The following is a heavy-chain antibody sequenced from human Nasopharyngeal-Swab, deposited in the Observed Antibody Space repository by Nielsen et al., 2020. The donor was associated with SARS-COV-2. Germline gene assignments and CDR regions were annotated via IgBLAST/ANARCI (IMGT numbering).Heavy chain of an antibody. D-gene: IGHD3-22*01. V-gene: IGHV1-46*01. Sequence: ASVKVSCKASGYTFTSYYMHWVRQAPGQGLEWMGIINPSGGSTSYAQKFQGRVTMTRDTSTSTVYMELSSLRSEDTAAYYCASSVVVISSFDYWGQGTLVTVSS. CDR3: ASSVVVISSFDY. CDR1: GYTFTSYY. CDR2: INPSGGST. J-gene: IGHJ4*02.